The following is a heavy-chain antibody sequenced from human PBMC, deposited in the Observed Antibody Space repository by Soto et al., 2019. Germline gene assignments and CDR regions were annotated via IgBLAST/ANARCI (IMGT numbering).Heavy chain of an antibody. CDR2: IYYSGST. Sequence: KPSETLSLTCTVSGGSISSYYWSWIRQPPGKGLEWIGYIYYSGSTNYNPSLKSRVTISVDTSKNQFSLKLSSVAAADTAVYYCARARYNWNNQDIHYYYYYGMDVWGQGTTVTVSS. D-gene: IGHD1-20*01. V-gene: IGHV4-59*01. J-gene: IGHJ6*02. CDR3: ARARYNWNNQDIHYYYYYGMDV. CDR1: GGSISSYY.